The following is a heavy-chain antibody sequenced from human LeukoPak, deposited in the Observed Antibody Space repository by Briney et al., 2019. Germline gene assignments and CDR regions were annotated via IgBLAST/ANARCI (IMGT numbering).Heavy chain of an antibody. D-gene: IGHD3-22*01. CDR2: IRYDGSNK. CDR3: AINPYDSSGYYGT. Sequence: GGSLRLSCAASGFTFNNYGMHWVRQAPGKGLEWVAFIRYDGSNKYYADSVKGRFTISRDNSKNTLYLQMNSLRAEDMAVYYCAINPYDSSGYYGTWGQGTLVTVSS. CDR1: GFTFNNYG. V-gene: IGHV3-30*02. J-gene: IGHJ5*02.